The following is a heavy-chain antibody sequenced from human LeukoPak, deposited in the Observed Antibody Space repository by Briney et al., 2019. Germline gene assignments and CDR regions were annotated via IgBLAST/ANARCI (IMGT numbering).Heavy chain of an antibody. V-gene: IGHV4-34*01. J-gene: IGHJ3*02. CDR2: INHGGST. D-gene: IGHD5-24*01. Sequence: SETLSLTCAVYGGSFSGYYWSWIRHPPRKGLECIGEINHGGSTNYNPSLKSRVTISVDTCKNQFSLKLSSVTAADTAVYYCARCSPGRDGYKKKAFDIWGQGTMVTVSS. CDR3: ARCSPGRDGYKKKAFDI. CDR1: GGSFSGYY.